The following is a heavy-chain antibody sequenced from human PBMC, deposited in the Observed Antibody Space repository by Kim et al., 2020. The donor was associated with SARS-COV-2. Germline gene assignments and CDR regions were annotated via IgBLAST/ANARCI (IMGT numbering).Heavy chain of an antibody. Sequence: NPSLKSRVTISVDTSKNQFSLKLSSVTAADTAVYYCARRQQQLGHNWFDPWGQGTLVTVSS. CDR3: ARRQQQLGHNWFDP. J-gene: IGHJ5*02. V-gene: IGHV4-39*01. D-gene: IGHD6-13*01.